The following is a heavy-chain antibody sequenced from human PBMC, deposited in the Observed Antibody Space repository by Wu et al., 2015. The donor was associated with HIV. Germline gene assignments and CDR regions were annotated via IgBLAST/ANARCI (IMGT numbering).Heavy chain of an antibody. V-gene: IGHV1-18*01. Sequence: QDQLTQSGPQGVAPGASVRVSCKASGYDFENYGINWVRQAPGHGLEWMGWIDTHNRETEYSQKFRGRVTLTTDTAATTAYLGMRSLRSDDTAVYFCARDLARYFDTDNVAYQYGMDVWGQGP. J-gene: IGHJ6*02. CDR3: ARDLARYFDTDNVAYQYGMDV. CDR1: GYDFENYG. D-gene: IGHD3-9*01. CDR2: IDTHNRET.